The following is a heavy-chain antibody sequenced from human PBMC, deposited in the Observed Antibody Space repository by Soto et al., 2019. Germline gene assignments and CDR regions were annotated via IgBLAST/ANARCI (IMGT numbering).Heavy chain of an antibody. Sequence: QVQLVQSGAEVKKPGSSVKVSCKASGGTFSSYAISWVRQAPGQGLEWMGGIIPIFGTANYAQKFQGRVTITADESTSTAYMELSSLRSEDTAVYYCARPMGYCSSTSCPRSGYYYYGMDVWGQGTTVTVSS. D-gene: IGHD2-2*01. J-gene: IGHJ6*02. CDR2: IIPIFGTA. V-gene: IGHV1-69*01. CDR1: GGTFSSYA. CDR3: ARPMGYCSSTSCPRSGYYYYGMDV.